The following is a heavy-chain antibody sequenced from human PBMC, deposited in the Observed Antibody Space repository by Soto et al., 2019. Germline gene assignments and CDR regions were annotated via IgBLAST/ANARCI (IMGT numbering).Heavy chain of an antibody. CDR2: ISSSGSYI. D-gene: IGHD3-10*01. V-gene: IGHV3-21*01. J-gene: IGHJ3*01. CDR1: GFSFYTYS. Sequence: EVQLVESGGGLVKPGGSLRLSCVASGFSFYTYSIHWVRQAPGKGLEWVSSISSSGSYISYADSVKGRFTISRDNAKNSLYLQMDSLSAEDTAMYFCAKDRGRTTNAFDFWGQGTMVTVSS. CDR3: AKDRGRTTNAFDF.